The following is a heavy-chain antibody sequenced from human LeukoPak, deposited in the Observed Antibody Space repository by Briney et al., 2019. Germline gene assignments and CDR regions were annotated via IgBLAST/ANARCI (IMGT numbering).Heavy chain of an antibody. D-gene: IGHD3-3*01. CDR2: IYTSGST. CDR1: GGSISSYY. V-gene: IGHV4-4*09. CDR3: ARQSATYDFWSGYYKGYYYYYMDV. J-gene: IGHJ6*03. Sequence: SETLSLTCTVSGGSISSYYWSWIRQPPGKGLEWIGYIYTSGSTNYNPSLKSRVTISVDTSKNQFFLKLSSVTAADTAVYYCARQSATYDFWSGYYKGYYYYYMDVWGKGTTVTVSS.